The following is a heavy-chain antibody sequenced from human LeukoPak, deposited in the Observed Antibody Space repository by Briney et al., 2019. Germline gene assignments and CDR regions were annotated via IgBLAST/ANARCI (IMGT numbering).Heavy chain of an antibody. V-gene: IGHV3-9*01. CDR1: GFTFDDYA. CDR3: AKALTRIYYYGMDV. CDR2: ISWNGGRR. Sequence: GRSLRLYCAASGFTFDDYAMHWVRQAPGKGLEWVSGISWNGGRRGYADSVKGRFTISRDNAKNSLYLQMNSLRAEDTALYYCAKALTRIYYYGMDVWGQGTTVTVSS. D-gene: IGHD4-11*01. J-gene: IGHJ6*02.